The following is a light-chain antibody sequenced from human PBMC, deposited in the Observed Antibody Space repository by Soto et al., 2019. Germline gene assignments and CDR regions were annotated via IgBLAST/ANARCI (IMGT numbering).Light chain of an antibody. CDR2: AAS. J-gene: IGKJ3*01. CDR1: EGISNY. CDR3: QKYNSVPRT. Sequence: DIQMTQSPSSLSASVGDRVTLTCRASEGISNYLAWYQQKPGKVPKLLIYAASTLQSGVPSRFSGSGSGTEFTLTINNLQPEDVAIYDCQKYNSVPRTFGPGTKVDIK. V-gene: IGKV1-27*01.